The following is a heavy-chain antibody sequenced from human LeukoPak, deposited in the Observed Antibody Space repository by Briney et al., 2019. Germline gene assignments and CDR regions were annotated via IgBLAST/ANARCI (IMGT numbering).Heavy chain of an antibody. D-gene: IGHD3-10*01. CDR2: ISSRRSTI. CDR1: GFTFSSYS. J-gene: IGHJ3*02. Sequence: PGGSLRLSCPASGFTFSSYSMNWVRPAPGRGLEGVSYISSRRSTICYADSVKGRCPISRDNAKNSLYLQMNSLRAEDTAVYYCARRSEVRGFDIWGQGTMVTVSS. CDR3: ARRSEVRGFDI. V-gene: IGHV3-48*04.